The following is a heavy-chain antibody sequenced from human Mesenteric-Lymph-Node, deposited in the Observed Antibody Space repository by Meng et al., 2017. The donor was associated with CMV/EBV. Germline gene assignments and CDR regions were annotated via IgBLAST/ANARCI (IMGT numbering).Heavy chain of an antibody. CDR2: IYDSGST. J-gene: IGHJ6*02. D-gene: IGHD7-27*01. V-gene: IGHV4-59*01. CDR3: ARERGLGRGYGLDV. CDR1: GGSISSYF. Sequence: GSLRLSCTVSGGSISSYFWSWIRQAPGKGLEWIGYIYDSGSTNYNPSLKSRVTISADMPKNHFSLKLSSVTAADTALYYCARERGLGRGYGLDVWGQGTTVTVSS.